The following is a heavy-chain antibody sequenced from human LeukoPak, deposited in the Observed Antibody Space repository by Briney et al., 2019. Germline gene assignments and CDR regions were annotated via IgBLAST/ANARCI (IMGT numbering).Heavy chain of an antibody. V-gene: IGHV4-4*07. Sequence: PSETLSLTCTVSGDSMRSFYWSFIRQPAGKGLEWIGRIYTSGSTNYNPSLKSRVTMSVDTSKNQFSLKLSSVTAADTAVYYCARDRGHYYDSSGYYPKYYFEYTARGTRVPVSS. J-gene: IGHJ4*02. CDR2: IYTSGST. CDR3: ARDRGHYYDSSGYYPKYYFEY. D-gene: IGHD3-22*01. CDR1: GDSMRSFY.